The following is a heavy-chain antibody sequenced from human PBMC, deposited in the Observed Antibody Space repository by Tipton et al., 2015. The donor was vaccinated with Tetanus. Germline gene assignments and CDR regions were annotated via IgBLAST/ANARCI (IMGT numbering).Heavy chain of an antibody. CDR1: GGSISGSY. J-gene: IGHJ4*02. CDR3: AREVPAAGLLDS. V-gene: IGHV4-59*01. CDR2: VYYNGNT. D-gene: IGHD2-2*01. Sequence: TLSLTCTVSGGSISGSYWNWIRQPPGKRLEWIGYVYYNGNTHYNPALKSRVTISVDTSKNQISLKLSSVTAADTAIYYCAREVPAAGLLDSWGQGTLVTVSS.